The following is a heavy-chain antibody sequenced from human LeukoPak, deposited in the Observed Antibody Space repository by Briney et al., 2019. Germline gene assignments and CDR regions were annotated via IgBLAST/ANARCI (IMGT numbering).Heavy chain of an antibody. D-gene: IGHD2-15*01. V-gene: IGHV4-39*01. CDR3: ARPHSYSDYYFDY. CDR2: IYYSGST. J-gene: IGHJ4*02. Sequence: SETLSLTCTVSGGSISSISYYWGWIRLPPGKGLEWIGFIYYSGSTYYNPSLKSRVTIFVDTSKNQFSLKLTSVTAADTAVYYCARPHSYSDYYFDYWGQGTLVTVSS. CDR1: GGSISSISYY.